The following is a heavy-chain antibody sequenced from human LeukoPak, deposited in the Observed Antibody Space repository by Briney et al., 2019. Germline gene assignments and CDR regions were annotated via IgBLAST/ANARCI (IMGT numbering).Heavy chain of an antibody. D-gene: IGHD1-14*01. Sequence: GRSLRLSCAASGFTFSSHGMHWVRQAPGKGLEWVADIWYDGSNKYYADSVKGRFTISRDNSKNTLYLQMNSLRAEDTAVYYCAKDQDRPSYLGYYFDYWGQGTLVTVSS. CDR2: IWYDGSNK. CDR3: AKDQDRPSYLGYYFDY. CDR1: GFTFSSHG. J-gene: IGHJ4*02. V-gene: IGHV3-33*06.